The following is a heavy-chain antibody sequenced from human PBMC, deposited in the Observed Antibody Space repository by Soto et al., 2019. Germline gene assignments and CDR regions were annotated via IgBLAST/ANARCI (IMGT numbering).Heavy chain of an antibody. J-gene: IGHJ3*02. V-gene: IGHV3-15*07. CDR2: IKTKTHRRTT. Sequence: GGSLRLSCAAPDFTFSNARINWVRHAPGKGLEWVGRIKTKTHRRTTDFAAPVKGRFTILRDDSKDMLYLQMNSLKTEDRAVYYCATDHARYCGGDCRGAFDIWGQGTMVTVSS. CDR1: DFTFSNAR. CDR3: ATDHARYCGGDCRGAFDI. D-gene: IGHD2-21*01.